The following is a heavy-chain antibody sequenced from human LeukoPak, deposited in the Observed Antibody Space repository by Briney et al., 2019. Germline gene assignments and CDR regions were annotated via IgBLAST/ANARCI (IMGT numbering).Heavy chain of an antibody. Sequence: GGPLPLSCAASGFPFSSHSMNWARHAPGKGLEWVSSISSSSSYIYYADSVKGRFTISRDNAKNSLYLQMNSLRAEDTAVYYCATTTGIAVEDYWGQGTLVTVSP. D-gene: IGHD6-19*01. CDR2: ISSSSSYI. J-gene: IGHJ4*02. CDR3: ATTTGIAVEDY. V-gene: IGHV3-21*01. CDR1: GFPFSSHS.